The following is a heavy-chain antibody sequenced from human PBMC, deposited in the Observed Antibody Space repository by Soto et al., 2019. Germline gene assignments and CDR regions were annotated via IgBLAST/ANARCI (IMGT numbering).Heavy chain of an antibody. CDR2: ISGSGGST. J-gene: IGHJ5*02. CDR1: GFTFSSYA. D-gene: IGHD6-6*01. Sequence: GSLRLSCAASGFTFSSYAMSWVRQAPGKGLEWVSAISGSGGSTYYADSVKGRFTISRDNSKNTLYLQMNSLRAEDTAVYYCAKSTVIAARPFWFAPWGQGTLVTVCS. CDR3: AKSTVIAARPFWFAP. V-gene: IGHV3-23*01.